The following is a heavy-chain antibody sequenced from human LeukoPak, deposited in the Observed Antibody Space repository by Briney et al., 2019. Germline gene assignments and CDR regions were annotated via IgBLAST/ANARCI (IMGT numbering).Heavy chain of an antibody. J-gene: IGHJ4*02. V-gene: IGHV3-30*18. CDR2: ISYDGRNK. CDR3: AKLGCTGTICYANY. CDR1: GFTFSCYG. D-gene: IGHD2-2*01. Sequence: GGSLRLSWSASGFTFSCYGMDWVRQAPGKGLEGVAVISYDGRNKYHADSVKGRFTVSRDNSENTLYLQLTSLRAEDTALYYCAKLGCTGTICYANYWGQGTLVTVSS.